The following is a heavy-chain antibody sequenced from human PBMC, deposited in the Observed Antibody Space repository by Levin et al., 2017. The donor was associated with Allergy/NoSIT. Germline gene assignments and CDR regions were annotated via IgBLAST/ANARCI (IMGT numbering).Heavy chain of an antibody. J-gene: IGHJ2*01. D-gene: IGHD2-21*01. V-gene: IGHV4-59*01. CDR2: IHYDGKT. CDR1: GDSMNNFY. Sequence: SETLSLTCTVSGDSMNNFYWSWIRQPPGRGLEWIGYIHYDGKTNYNPSLKSRITISLDTSKNEFSLKLRSVTAADTAVYYCAREYGGDWYFDLWGRGTLVTVSS. CDR3: AREYGGDWYFDL.